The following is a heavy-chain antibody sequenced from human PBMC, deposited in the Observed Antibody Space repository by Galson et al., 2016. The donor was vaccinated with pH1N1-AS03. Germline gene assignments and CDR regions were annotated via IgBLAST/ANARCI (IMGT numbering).Heavy chain of an antibody. CDR2: ISDSGGAR. V-gene: IGHV3-48*03. D-gene: IGHD5-12*01. Sequence: SLRLSCAAFGFTFRIHEMNWVRQAPGKGLEWVGYISDSGGARYHADSVKGRFTISRDNDRKSLYLQMNSLRVEDTAIYYCVRDLKWGFGGGLTYGMDVWGQGTTVTVSS. CDR3: VRDLKWGFGGGLTYGMDV. J-gene: IGHJ6*02. CDR1: GFTFRIHE.